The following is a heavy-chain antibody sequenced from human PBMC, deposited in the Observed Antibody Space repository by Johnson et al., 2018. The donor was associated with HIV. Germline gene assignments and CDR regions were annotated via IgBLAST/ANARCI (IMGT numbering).Heavy chain of an antibody. J-gene: IGHJ3*02. V-gene: IGHV3-30*14. D-gene: IGHD3-10*01. CDR3: AREDHYYDAFDI. Sequence: QVQLVESGGGVVQPGRSLRLSCAASGFTFSSYAMHWVRQAPGKGLEWVAVISYDGSNKYYAASVKGRFTISRENAKNSLYLQMNSLRAGDTAVYYCAREDHYYDAFDIWGQGTMVTVSS. CDR1: GFTFSSYA. CDR2: ISYDGSNK.